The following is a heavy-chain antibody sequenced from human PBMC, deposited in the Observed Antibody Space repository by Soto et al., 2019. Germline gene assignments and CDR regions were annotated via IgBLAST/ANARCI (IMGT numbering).Heavy chain of an antibody. D-gene: IGHD1-26*01. Sequence: AGGSLRLSCAASGFTFSSYAMGWVRQGPGKGLEWVAVVSIGGSTHYADSVRGRFTISRDNSKNTLSLQMNSLTAEDTAVYYCASDLVGASDSYGLDVWGQGTPVTVSS. V-gene: IGHV3-23*01. J-gene: IGHJ6*02. CDR1: GFTFSSYA. CDR2: VSIGGST. CDR3: ASDLVGASDSYGLDV.